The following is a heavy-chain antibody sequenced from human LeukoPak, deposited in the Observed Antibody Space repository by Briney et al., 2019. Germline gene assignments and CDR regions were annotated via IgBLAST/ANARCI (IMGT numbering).Heavy chain of an antibody. V-gene: IGHV3-30*18. CDR3: AKHAYGGNAESWFDS. Sequence: GGSLRLSCAASGFIFSTYGMHWVRQAPGKGLEWVAVISLDGNYKYYADSVKGRFTISRDNSKNTLYLEMNSLRAEDTAVYYCAKHAYGGNAESWFDSWGQGTQVFVSS. CDR1: GFIFSTYG. CDR2: ISLDGNYK. J-gene: IGHJ5*01. D-gene: IGHD4-23*01.